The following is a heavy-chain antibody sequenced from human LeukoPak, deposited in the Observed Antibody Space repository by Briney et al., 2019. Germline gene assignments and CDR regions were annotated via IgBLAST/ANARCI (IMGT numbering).Heavy chain of an antibody. Sequence: GGSLRLSCAASGFGFTSCAMNWVRQAPGKGLEWVSCISGSGGVTYYADSVKGRFTISRDNSKNTLYLQMNSLRAEDTAVYFCAKDRYGDYSFDYWGQGTLVTVSS. CDR3: AKDRYGDYSFDY. CDR1: GFGFTSCA. CDR2: ISGSGGVT. V-gene: IGHV3-23*01. D-gene: IGHD4-17*01. J-gene: IGHJ4*02.